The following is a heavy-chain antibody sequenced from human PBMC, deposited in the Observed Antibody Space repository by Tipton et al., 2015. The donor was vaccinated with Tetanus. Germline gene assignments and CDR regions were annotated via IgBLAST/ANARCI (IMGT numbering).Heavy chain of an antibody. Sequence: TLSLTCAVYGGSFSGYYWSWIRQPPGKGLEWIGEINHSGSTNYNPSLKSRVTISVDTSKNQFSLKLTSVTAADTAVYYCARGYSYGYHYYYGMDVWGQGTTVTVSS. CDR2: INHSGST. CDR1: GGSFSGYY. J-gene: IGHJ6*02. CDR3: ARGYSYGYHYYYGMDV. D-gene: IGHD5-18*01. V-gene: IGHV4-34*01.